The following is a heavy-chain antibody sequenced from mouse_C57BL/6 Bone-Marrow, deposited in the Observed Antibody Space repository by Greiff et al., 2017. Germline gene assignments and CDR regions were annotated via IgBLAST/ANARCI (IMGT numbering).Heavy chain of an antibody. D-gene: IGHD2-1*01. Sequence: VKLQQSGAELVKPGASVKLSCKASGYTFTEYTIHWVKQRSGQGLEWIGWFYPGSGSIKYNEKFKDKATLTADKSSSTVYMELSRLTSEDSAVYFCARHEVVDYGNYVLAMDYWGQGTSVAVSS. V-gene: IGHV1-62-2*01. CDR3: ARHEVVDYGNYVLAMDY. J-gene: IGHJ4*01. CDR1: GYTFTEYT. CDR2: FYPGSGSI.